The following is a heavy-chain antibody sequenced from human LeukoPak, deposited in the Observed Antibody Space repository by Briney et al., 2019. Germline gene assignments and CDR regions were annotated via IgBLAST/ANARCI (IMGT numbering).Heavy chain of an antibody. J-gene: IGHJ4*02. Sequence: GGSLRLSCVASGLTVSRHYMTWVRQAPGKGLEWLSVISTGGSTNYADSVKGRFTISRDNSKNILYLQMNSLRAEDTAVYYCARDDYYDSSGLDYWGQGILVTVS. CDR1: GLTVSRHY. CDR2: ISTGGST. CDR3: ARDDYYDSSGLDY. V-gene: IGHV3-53*01. D-gene: IGHD3-22*01.